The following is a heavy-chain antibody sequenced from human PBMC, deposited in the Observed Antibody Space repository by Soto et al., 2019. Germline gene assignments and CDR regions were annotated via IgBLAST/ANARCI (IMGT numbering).Heavy chain of an antibody. CDR2: INTYNGNT. J-gene: IGHJ5*02. CDR1: GYTFINYG. Sequence: QVQLVQSGAEVKKPGASVKVSCKASGYTFINYGISWVRQAPGQGLEWMGWINTYNGNTNYAKKFQGRVTMTTDTSTSTAYMELRSLRSDDTAVYHCVRDPVGPAGFDPWGQGTLVTVSS. V-gene: IGHV1-18*01. CDR3: VRDPVGPAGFDP. D-gene: IGHD1-26*01.